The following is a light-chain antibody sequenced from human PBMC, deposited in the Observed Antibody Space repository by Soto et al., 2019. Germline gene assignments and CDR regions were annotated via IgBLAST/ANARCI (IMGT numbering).Light chain of an antibody. V-gene: IGLV1-40*01. CDR1: SCNIGGGYD. CDR2: GNI. CDR3: QSYDSSLTVV. Sequence: QSVLTQPASVSGAPGQRVTISCTGSSCNIGGGYDVPWYQQVPGTAPKLLLYGNINRPSGVPDRFSGSKSGTSASLAITGLQADDEADYYCQSYDSSLTVVFGGGTKVTVL. J-gene: IGLJ2*01.